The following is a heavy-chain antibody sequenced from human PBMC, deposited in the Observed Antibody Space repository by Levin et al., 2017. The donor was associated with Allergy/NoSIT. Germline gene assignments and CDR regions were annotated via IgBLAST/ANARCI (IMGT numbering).Heavy chain of an antibody. CDR3: ARDSQLWFGEIDY. Sequence: PGGSLRLSCAASGFTFSSYSMNWVRQAPGKGLEWVSSISSSSSYIYYADSVKGRFTISRDNAKNSLYLQMNSLRAEDTAVYYCARDSQLWFGEIDYWGQGTLVTVSS. CDR2: ISSSSSYI. J-gene: IGHJ4*02. D-gene: IGHD3-10*01. CDR1: GFTFSSYS. V-gene: IGHV3-21*01.